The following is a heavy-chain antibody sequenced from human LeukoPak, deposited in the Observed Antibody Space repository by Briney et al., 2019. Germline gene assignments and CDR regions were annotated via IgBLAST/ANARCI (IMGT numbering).Heavy chain of an antibody. CDR3: ARDGPSLTGFDY. D-gene: IGHD1-14*01. V-gene: IGHV1-46*01. Sequence: GASVKASCKASGYTFTSYYMHWVRQAPGQGLEWMGIINPSGGSTSYAQKFQGRVTMTRDTSTSTVYMELSSLRSEDTAVYYCARDGPSLTGFDYWGQGTLVTVSS. J-gene: IGHJ4*02. CDR1: GYTFTSYY. CDR2: INPSGGST.